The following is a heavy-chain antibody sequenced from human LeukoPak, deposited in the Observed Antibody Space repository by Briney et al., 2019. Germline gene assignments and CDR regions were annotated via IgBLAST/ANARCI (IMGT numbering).Heavy chain of an antibody. CDR2: IFYSGST. CDR1: GGSISGYY. CDR3: ARGEWDLLFDY. V-gene: IGHV4-59*01. Sequence: PSETLSLTCTVSGGSISGYYWSWIRQPPGKGLEWIGYIFYSGSTNYNPSLKSRVTISVDTSKKQSSLELSSVTDADTAVYYCARGEWDLLFDYWGQGTLVTVSS. J-gene: IGHJ4*02. D-gene: IGHD1-26*01.